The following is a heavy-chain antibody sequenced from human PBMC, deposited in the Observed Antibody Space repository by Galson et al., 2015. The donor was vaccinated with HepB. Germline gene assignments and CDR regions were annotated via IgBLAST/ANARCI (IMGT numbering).Heavy chain of an antibody. CDR1: GFTFSDYY. Sequence: SLRLSCAASGFTFSDYYMSWLRQAPGKGLEWVSYISSSSSYTNYADSVKGRFTISRDNAKNSLYLQMYSLRAEDTAVYYCARNERGVEQWLPYYWGQGTLVTVSS. V-gene: IGHV3-11*03. D-gene: IGHD6-19*01. J-gene: IGHJ4*02. CDR2: ISSSSSYT. CDR3: ARNERGVEQWLPYY.